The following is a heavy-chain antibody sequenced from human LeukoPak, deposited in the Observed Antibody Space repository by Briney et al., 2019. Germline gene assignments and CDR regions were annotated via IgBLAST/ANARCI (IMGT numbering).Heavy chain of an antibody. V-gene: IGHV5-51*01. Sequence: GESLKISCKGSGYSFTSYWIGWVRQMPGKGLEWMGIIYPGDSDTRYSPSFQGQVTISADKSISTAYLQWSSLKASDTAMYYCARHGDSSSSGYYYYYMDVWGKGTTVTVSS. CDR1: GYSFTSYW. CDR2: IYPGDSDT. J-gene: IGHJ6*03. D-gene: IGHD6-6*01. CDR3: ARHGDSSSSGYYYYYMDV.